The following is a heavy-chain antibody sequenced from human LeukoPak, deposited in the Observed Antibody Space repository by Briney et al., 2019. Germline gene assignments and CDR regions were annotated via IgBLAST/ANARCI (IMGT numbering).Heavy chain of an antibody. CDR1: GGSISSHY. CDR2: IYYSGST. CDR3: ARDSQGRFLEWLSPSSNYYYYMDV. J-gene: IGHJ6*03. Sequence: PSETLSLTCTVSGGSISSHYWSWIRQPPGKGLEWIGYIYYSGSTNYNPSLKSRVTISVDTSKNQFSLKLSSVTAADTAVYYSARDSQGRFLEWLSPSSNYYYYMDVWGKGTTVTVSS. V-gene: IGHV4-59*11. D-gene: IGHD3-3*01.